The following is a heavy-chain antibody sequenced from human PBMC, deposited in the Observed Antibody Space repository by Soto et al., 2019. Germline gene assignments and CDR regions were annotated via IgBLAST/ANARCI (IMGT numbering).Heavy chain of an antibody. D-gene: IGHD5-12*01. CDR1: GGTFSSYA. CDR2: IIPIFGTA. V-gene: IGHV1-69*13. J-gene: IGHJ6*02. CDR3: ASLNLRRDGYNYEAGILPPTSYYGMDV. Sequence: SVKVSCKASGGTFSSYAISWVRQAPGQGLEWMGGIIPIFGTANYAQKFQGRVTITADESTSTAYMELSSLRSEDTAVYYCASLNLRRDGYNYEAGILPPTSYYGMDVWGQGTTVTVSS.